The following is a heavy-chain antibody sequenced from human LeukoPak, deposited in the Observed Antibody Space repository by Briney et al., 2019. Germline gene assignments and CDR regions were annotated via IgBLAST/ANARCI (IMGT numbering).Heavy chain of an antibody. Sequence: EASVKVSCKASGYTFTSYDINWVRQATGQGLEWMGWMNPNSGNTGYAQRFQGRVTITRNTSISTAYMELSSLRSEDTAVYYCATLSSAYQDDDYWGQGTLVTVSS. CDR2: MNPNSGNT. CDR1: GYTFTSYD. D-gene: IGHD3-22*01. J-gene: IGHJ4*02. CDR3: ATLSSAYQDDDY. V-gene: IGHV1-8*03.